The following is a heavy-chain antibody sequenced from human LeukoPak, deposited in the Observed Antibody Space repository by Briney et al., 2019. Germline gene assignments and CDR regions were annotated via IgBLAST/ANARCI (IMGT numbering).Heavy chain of an antibody. CDR2: INPNSGGT. V-gene: IGHV1-2*06. D-gene: IGHD5-18*01. Sequence: APVKVSCKASGYTFTGYYMHWVRQAPGQGLEWMGRINPNSGGTNYAQKFQGRVTMTRDTSISTACMELSRLRSDDTAVYYCAIAIKDSYGFGWGQGTLVTVSS. CDR3: AIAIKDSYGFG. CDR1: GYTFTGYY. J-gene: IGHJ4*02.